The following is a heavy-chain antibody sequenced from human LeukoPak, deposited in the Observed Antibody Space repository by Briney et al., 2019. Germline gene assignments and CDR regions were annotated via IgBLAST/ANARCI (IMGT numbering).Heavy chain of an antibody. CDR3: ARRGMALDY. V-gene: IGHV1-46*01. J-gene: IGHJ4*02. D-gene: IGHD3-16*01. Sequence: ASVKVSCKASAYSFTSYYIHWVRQAPGQGLEWMGIINPGGGGTTYAQKFQGRVTMTTDTSTTTVYMELYSLTSEDTAIYYCARRGMALDYWGQGTLVTVSS. CDR2: INPGGGGT. CDR1: AYSFTSYY.